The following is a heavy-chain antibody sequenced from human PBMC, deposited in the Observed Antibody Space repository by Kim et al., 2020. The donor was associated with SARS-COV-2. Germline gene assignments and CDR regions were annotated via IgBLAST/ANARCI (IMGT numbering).Heavy chain of an antibody. CDR3: GKRLLRFLEGDGMDV. V-gene: IGHV3-23*01. D-gene: IGHD3-3*01. CDR1: GVTFSSYA. CDR2: ISGSGGST. J-gene: IGHJ6*02. Sequence: GGSLRLSCAASGVTFSSYAMSWVRQAPGKGLEWVSVISGSGGSTHYADSVKGRFPISRDNSKNTLYLQMNSLRAEDTAVYYCGKRLLRFLEGDGMDVWGQGTTVTVSS.